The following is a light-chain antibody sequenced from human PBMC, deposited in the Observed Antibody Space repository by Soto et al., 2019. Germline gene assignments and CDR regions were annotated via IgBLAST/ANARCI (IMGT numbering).Light chain of an antibody. Sequence: DIQMTQSPSTLSASVGDRLTITCRSSQSISPWLAWYQQRPGKAPKVLMYTTSTLQAGVPSRFSGSGYGTEFNLTISSLQPDDFATYYCQQYKTYSRTFGQGTKVEI. V-gene: IGKV1-5*03. J-gene: IGKJ1*01. CDR2: TTS. CDR3: QQYKTYSRT. CDR1: QSISPW.